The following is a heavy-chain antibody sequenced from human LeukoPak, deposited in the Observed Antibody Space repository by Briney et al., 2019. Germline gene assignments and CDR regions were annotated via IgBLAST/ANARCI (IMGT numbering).Heavy chain of an antibody. D-gene: IGHD4-17*01. J-gene: IGHJ4*02. V-gene: IGHV3-53*01. CDR3: ARTNPVYGDYDY. CDR1: GFSVNDNY. Sequence: GGSLGLSCAVSGFSVNDNYMSWVRQAPGKGLQWVSVMFPDGRTYYADSVKGRFTISRDLARNTLLLQMHSLRADDTAVHYCARTNPVYGDYDYWGQGALVTVSS. CDR2: MFPDGRT.